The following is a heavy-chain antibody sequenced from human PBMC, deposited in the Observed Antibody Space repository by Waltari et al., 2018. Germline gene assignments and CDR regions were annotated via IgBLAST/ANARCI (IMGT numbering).Heavy chain of an antibody. D-gene: IGHD4-17*01. Sequence: QVQLQESGPGLVRPSETLSLTCSVSGSSITDYNWNWIRQSPGKGRAWIGYVHYSGGTRYNPSLKSRVTRSLDTSKRQFSLKWTSMTAADTAIYYCARRLIGTVMVGTDAWFDLWGEGIAVTVSS. CDR3: ARRLIGTVMVGTDAWFDL. V-gene: IGHV4-59*08. J-gene: IGHJ5*02. CDR2: VHYSGGT. CDR1: GSSITDYN.